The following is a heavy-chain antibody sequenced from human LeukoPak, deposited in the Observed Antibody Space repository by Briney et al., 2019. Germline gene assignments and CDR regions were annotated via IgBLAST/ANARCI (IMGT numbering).Heavy chain of an antibody. CDR2: IYTSGST. V-gene: IGHV4-61*02. CDR3: AREPLYGGNPADY. CDR1: GGSISSGSYY. D-gene: IGHD4-23*01. Sequence: KTSETLSLTCTVSGGSISSGSYYWSWIRQPAGKGLEWIGRIYTSGSTNYNPSLKSRVTISVDTSKNQFSLKLSSVTAADTAVYYCAREPLYGGNPADYWGQGTLVTVSS. J-gene: IGHJ4*02.